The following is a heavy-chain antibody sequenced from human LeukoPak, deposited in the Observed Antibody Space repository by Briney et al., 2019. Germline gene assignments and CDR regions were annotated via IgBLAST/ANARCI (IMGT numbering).Heavy chain of an antibody. CDR1: GGTFSSYA. Sequence: ASVKVSCKASGGTFSSYAISWVRQAPGQGLEWMGRIIPILGIANYAQKFQGRVTITADKSTSTAYMELSSLRSEDTAVYYCARERDSSSCWFDPWGQGTLVTVSS. CDR3: ARERDSSSCWFDP. J-gene: IGHJ5*02. CDR2: IIPILGIA. D-gene: IGHD6-13*01. V-gene: IGHV1-69*04.